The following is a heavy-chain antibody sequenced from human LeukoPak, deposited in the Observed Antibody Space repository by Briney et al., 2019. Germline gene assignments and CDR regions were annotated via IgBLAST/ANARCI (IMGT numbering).Heavy chain of an antibody. Sequence: PGRSLRLSCATSGFTFSKYGMHWVRQAPGKGLEWVAVIWHDETRTHYADSVKGRFTISRDNAKNSLWLQMNSLRAEDTAVYYCARDPATDYYDSSGYLLYWGQGTLVTVSS. CDR3: ARDPATDYYDSSGYLLY. J-gene: IGHJ4*02. D-gene: IGHD3-22*01. CDR1: GFTFSKYG. V-gene: IGHV3-33*01. CDR2: IWHDETRT.